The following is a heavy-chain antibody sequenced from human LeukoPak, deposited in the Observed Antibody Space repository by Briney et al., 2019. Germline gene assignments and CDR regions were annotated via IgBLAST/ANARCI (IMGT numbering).Heavy chain of an antibody. D-gene: IGHD3-10*01. Sequence: SETLSLTCAVYGGSFSGDFWSWIRQSPGKGLEWIGEINHGGSTTYNPSLQSRVTMSVDTSTNQISLKMTSVTAADTAIYYCARGGYYGSGNDFRFDPWGQGTLVTVSS. CDR1: GGSFSGDF. CDR2: INHGGST. J-gene: IGHJ5*02. V-gene: IGHV4-34*01. CDR3: ARGGYYGSGNDFRFDP.